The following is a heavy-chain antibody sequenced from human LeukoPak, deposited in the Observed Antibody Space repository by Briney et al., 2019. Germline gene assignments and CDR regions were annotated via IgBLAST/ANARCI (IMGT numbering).Heavy chain of an antibody. V-gene: IGHV1-69*13. CDR2: IIPIFGTA. CDR1: GGTFSSYA. CDR3: AGGRDRSSWPPNFAY. J-gene: IGHJ4*02. Sequence: RASVTVSCTASGGTFSSYAISWVRQAPGQGLEWMGGIIPIFGTANYAQKFQGRVTITADESTSTAYMELSSLRSEDTAVYYCAGGRDRSSWPPNFAYGAREPLVTVSS. D-gene: IGHD6-13*01.